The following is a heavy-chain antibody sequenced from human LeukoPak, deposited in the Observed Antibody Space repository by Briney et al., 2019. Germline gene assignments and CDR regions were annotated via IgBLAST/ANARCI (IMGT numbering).Heavy chain of an antibody. Sequence: ASVKVSCRASGYTLTDYYMHWVRQAPGQGLEWMGRINPNSGGTNYAQKFQGRVTMTRDTSISTVYMELSRLRSDDTAVYYCARVGYYESSGYYEYWGQGTLVTVSS. J-gene: IGHJ4*02. CDR1: GYTLTDYY. CDR2: INPNSGGT. CDR3: ARVGYYESSGYYEY. V-gene: IGHV1-2*06. D-gene: IGHD3-22*01.